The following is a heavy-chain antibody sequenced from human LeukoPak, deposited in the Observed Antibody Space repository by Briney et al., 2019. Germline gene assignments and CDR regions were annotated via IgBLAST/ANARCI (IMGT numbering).Heavy chain of an antibody. J-gene: IGHJ5*02. CDR3: ARATILSSWYVRGFFFDP. Sequence: SETLSLTCAVYGGSFSGYYWSWIRQPPGKGLEWIGEINHSGSTNYNPSLKSRVTISVDTSKNQFSLKLSSVTAADTAVYYCARATILSSWYVRGFFFDPRGQGTLVTVSS. D-gene: IGHD6-13*01. V-gene: IGHV4-34*01. CDR1: GGSFSGYY. CDR2: INHSGST.